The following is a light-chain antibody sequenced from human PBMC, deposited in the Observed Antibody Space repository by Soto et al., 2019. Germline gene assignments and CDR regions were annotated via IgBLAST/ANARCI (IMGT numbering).Light chain of an antibody. CDR1: SSDVGSYNL. V-gene: IGLV2-23*02. Sequence: QSVLTQPASVSGSPGQSITISCTGTSSDVGSYNLVSWYQQHPGKAPKLMIYEVSKRPSGVSNRFSGSKSGNTASLTISGLQAEDEADYYCCSYAGSSTPYVFGTGTKVTDL. CDR3: CSYAGSSTPYV. CDR2: EVS. J-gene: IGLJ1*01.